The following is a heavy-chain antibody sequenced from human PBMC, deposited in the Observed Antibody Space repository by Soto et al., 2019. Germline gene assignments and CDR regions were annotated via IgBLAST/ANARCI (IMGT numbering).Heavy chain of an antibody. CDR2: ISPNSGGT. V-gene: IGHV1-2*02. D-gene: IGHD1-26*01. CDR3: GKGRSGDVGVFY. J-gene: IGHJ4*02. Sequence: QVQLVQSGAEVKKSGASVKISCKASGYSFTGYYIHWVRQAPGQGFEWMGEISPNSGGTKYAQKFQGRVTKTRDTSITTVYMDLSNLSPDDTAVYYCGKGRSGDVGVFYWGQGTLVTVYS. CDR1: GYSFTGYY.